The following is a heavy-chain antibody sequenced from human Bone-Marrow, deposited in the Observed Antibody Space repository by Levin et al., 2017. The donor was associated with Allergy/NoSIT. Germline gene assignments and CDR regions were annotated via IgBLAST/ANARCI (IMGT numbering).Heavy chain of an antibody. Sequence: LSLTCAASGFTFSSYGMHWVRQAPGKGLEWVAVISYDGSNKYYADSVKGRFTISRDNSKNTLYLQMNSLRAEDTAVYYCAKDRSGYDFDYWGQGTLVTVSS. J-gene: IGHJ4*02. CDR3: AKDRSGYDFDY. D-gene: IGHD5-12*01. CDR2: ISYDGSNK. CDR1: GFTFSSYG. V-gene: IGHV3-30*18.